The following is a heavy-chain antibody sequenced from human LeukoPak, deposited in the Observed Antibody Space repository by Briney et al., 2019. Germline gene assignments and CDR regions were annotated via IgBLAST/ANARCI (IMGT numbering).Heavy chain of an antibody. V-gene: IGHV4-39*07. CDR1: GGSISSNSYY. D-gene: IGHD6-13*01. J-gene: IGHJ4*02. CDR2: IYYSGST. Sequence: SETLSLTYTVSGGSISSNSYYWGWIRQPPGKGLEWIGSIYYSGSTYYNPSLKSRVTISVDTSKNQFSLKLSSVTAADTAVYYCARADIPSIAAAGFDYWGQGTLVTVSS. CDR3: ARADIPSIAAAGFDY.